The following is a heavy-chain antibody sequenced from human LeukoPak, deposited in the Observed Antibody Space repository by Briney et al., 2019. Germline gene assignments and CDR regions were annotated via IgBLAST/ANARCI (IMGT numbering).Heavy chain of an antibody. D-gene: IGHD3-22*01. CDR1: GYPFIDYY. CDR3: AKDGYNYYDSSGYSP. V-gene: IGHV1-46*01. CDR2: INPSGGNT. Sequence: ASVKVSCKASGYPFIDYYLQWVRQAPGQGLEWMGMINPSGGNTNYAQKFQGRVTMTTDASTSTVYVELSSLRSEDTAVYYCAKDGYNYYDSSGYSPWGQGTVVTVSS. J-gene: IGHJ4*02.